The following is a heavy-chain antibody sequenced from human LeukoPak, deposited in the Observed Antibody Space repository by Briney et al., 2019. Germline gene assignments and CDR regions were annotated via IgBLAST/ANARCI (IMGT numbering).Heavy chain of an antibody. J-gene: IGHJ4*02. V-gene: IGHV4-4*02. CDR2: IHPSGTT. CDR1: GGSISSSNW. Sequence: KTSETLSLTCAVSGGSISSSNWWTWVRQPPGKGLDWIGEIHPSGTTIYNPSLKSRVTISVDKSKNHFSLKVSSVTAADTAVYYCAARRDGYSQFDYWGQGTLVTVSS. CDR3: AARRDGYSQFDY. D-gene: IGHD5-24*01.